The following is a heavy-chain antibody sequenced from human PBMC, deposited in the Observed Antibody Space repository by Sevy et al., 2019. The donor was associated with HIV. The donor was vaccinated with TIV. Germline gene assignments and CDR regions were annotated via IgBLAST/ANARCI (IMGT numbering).Heavy chain of an antibody. CDR3: ATPTSDLDY. CDR1: GFSFDRYW. J-gene: IGHJ4*02. CDR2: IVPDGGEK. Sequence: GGSLSCVASGFSFDRYWMNWVRQAPGKGLECVANIVPDGGEKWYADAVRGRFTISRDNARDTLYLQMDSLRADDTAIYYCATPTSDLDYWGQGTLVTVSS. V-gene: IGHV3-7*03.